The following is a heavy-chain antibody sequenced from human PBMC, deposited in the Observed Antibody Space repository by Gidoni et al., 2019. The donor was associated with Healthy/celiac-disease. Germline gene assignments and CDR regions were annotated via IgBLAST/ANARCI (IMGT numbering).Heavy chain of an antibody. Sequence: EVQLLESGGGLVQPGGSLRLSCAASGFTFSSYAMSWVRQAPGKGLEWVSAISGSGGSTYYADSVKGRFTISRDNSKNTLYLQMNSLRAEDTAVYYCAKVQWLVDDYYYYMDVWGKGTTVTVSS. CDR1: GFTFSSYA. V-gene: IGHV3-23*01. J-gene: IGHJ6*03. CDR3: AKVQWLVDDYYYYMDV. CDR2: ISGSGGST. D-gene: IGHD6-19*01.